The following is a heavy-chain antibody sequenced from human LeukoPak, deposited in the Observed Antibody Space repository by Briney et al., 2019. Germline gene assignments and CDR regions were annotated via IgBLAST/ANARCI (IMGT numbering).Heavy chain of an antibody. D-gene: IGHD6-6*01. J-gene: IGHJ4*02. CDR1: GYTFTSYG. Sequence: ASVKVSCKASGYTFTSYGISWVRQAPGQGLEWMGLISAYNGNTNYAQKLQGRVSMTTDTSTSTAYMELRSLRSDDTAVYYCAGSIVVRSKFDYWGQGTLVTVSS. CDR3: AGSIVVRSKFDY. V-gene: IGHV1-18*01. CDR2: ISAYNGNT.